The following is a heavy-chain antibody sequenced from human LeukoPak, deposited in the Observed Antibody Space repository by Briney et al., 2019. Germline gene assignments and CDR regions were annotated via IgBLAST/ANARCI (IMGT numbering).Heavy chain of an antibody. Sequence: TGGSLRLSCATSGFTFSSFSMNWVRQAPGKGLEWVSYIRGGSSDIHYADSVKGRFTISRDNAKNSLYLQMNSLRAEDTALYYCAYPRYSSGWYYFDYWGQGTLVTVSS. V-gene: IGHV3-21*05. J-gene: IGHJ4*02. CDR2: IRGGSSDI. D-gene: IGHD6-19*01. CDR3: AYPRYSSGWYYFDY. CDR1: GFTFSSFS.